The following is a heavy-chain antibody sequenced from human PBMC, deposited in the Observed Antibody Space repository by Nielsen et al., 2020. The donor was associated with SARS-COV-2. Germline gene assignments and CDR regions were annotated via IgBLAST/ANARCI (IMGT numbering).Heavy chain of an antibody. CDR1: GFTFSDYY. CDR3: AREGDYSYVL. Sequence: GESLKISCAASGFTFSDYYMSWIRQAPGKGLEWVSYISSSSSYTNYADSVKGRFTISRDNAKNSLYLQMNSLRAEDTAVYYCAREGDYSYVLWGQGTLVTVSS. D-gene: IGHD5-18*01. V-gene: IGHV3-11*05. CDR2: ISSSSSYT. J-gene: IGHJ4*02.